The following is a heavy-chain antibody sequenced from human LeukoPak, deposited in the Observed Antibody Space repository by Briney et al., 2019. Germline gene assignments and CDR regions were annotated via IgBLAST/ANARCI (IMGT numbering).Heavy chain of an antibody. D-gene: IGHD4-17*01. Sequence: ASVKVSCKAPGYTFTSYGISWVRQAPGQGLEWMGWISAYNGNTNYAQKLQGRVTMTTDTSTSTAYMELRSLRSDDTAVYYCARTSFNRDYGGFDYWGQGTLVTVSS. V-gene: IGHV1-18*01. CDR3: ARTSFNRDYGGFDY. CDR1: GYTFTSYG. J-gene: IGHJ4*02. CDR2: ISAYNGNT.